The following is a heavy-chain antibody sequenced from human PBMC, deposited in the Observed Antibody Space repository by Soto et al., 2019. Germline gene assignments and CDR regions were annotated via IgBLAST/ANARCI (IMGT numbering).Heavy chain of an antibody. Sequence: PGGSLRLSCAASGFTFRSYAMHWVRQAPGKGLDWVAVISSDGSNKYYADSVKGRFTMSRDNSKSTLFLQMNSLRAEDTAVYYCARGSYLRSYDAFDIWGQGTLVTVSS. CDR2: ISSDGSNK. D-gene: IGHD3-16*01. J-gene: IGHJ3*02. CDR3: ARGSYLRSYDAFDI. CDR1: GFTFRSYA. V-gene: IGHV3-30-3*01.